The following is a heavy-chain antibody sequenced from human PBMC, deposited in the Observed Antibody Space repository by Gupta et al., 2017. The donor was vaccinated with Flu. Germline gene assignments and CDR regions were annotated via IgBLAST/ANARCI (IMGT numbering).Heavy chain of an antibody. CDR3: ARDEVIRRGDPYYGMDV. CDR2: IYTSGST. Sequence: QVQLRESGPGLVKPSQTLSLTCTVSGGSISSGSYYWSWIRQPAGKGLEWIGRIYTSGSTNYNPSLKSRVTISVDRSKNQFSLKLSSVTAADTAVYYCARDEVIRRGDPYYGMDVWGQGTTVTVSS. J-gene: IGHJ6*02. CDR1: GGSISSGSYY. V-gene: IGHV4-61*02. D-gene: IGHD3-10*01.